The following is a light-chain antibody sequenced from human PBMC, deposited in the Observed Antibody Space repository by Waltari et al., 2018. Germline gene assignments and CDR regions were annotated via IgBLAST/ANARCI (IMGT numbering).Light chain of an antibody. CDR1: ISDVGSYNL. J-gene: IGLJ3*02. CDR2: EVS. V-gene: IGLV2-23*02. Sequence: QSALTQPASVSGSPGQSITISCTGTISDVGSYNLVSWYQQLPGTAPNFMIYEVSQRPSGVSSRFSGSQSGNTASLTISGLQAEDEADYYCCSYAGSNTVVFGGGTKLTVL. CDR3: CSYAGSNTVV.